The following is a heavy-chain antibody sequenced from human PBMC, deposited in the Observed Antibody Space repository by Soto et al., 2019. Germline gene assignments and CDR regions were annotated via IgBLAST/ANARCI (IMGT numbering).Heavy chain of an antibody. CDR1: GTTFSNFA. D-gene: IGHD3-22*01. CDR2: IILPFGTP. Sequence: QVRLVQSGAEVKKTGSSVKVSCEASGTTFSNFAIGWVRQAPGQGLEWMGGIILPFGTPNYAQKFQGRVTISADECMTTVYMELRGLQSGDTAFYYCVRGPDYEGYFDYWGQGTLVTVSS. J-gene: IGHJ4*02. CDR3: VRGPDYEGYFDY. V-gene: IGHV1-69*12.